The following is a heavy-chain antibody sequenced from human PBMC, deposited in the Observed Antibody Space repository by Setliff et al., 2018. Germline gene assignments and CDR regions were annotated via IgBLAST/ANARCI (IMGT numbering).Heavy chain of an antibody. CDR3: ARVVIMGPPS. J-gene: IGHJ5*02. D-gene: IGHD3-3*01. V-gene: IGHV1-2*02. CDR2: INPNAGGT. CDR1: GYAVTGYH. Sequence: GASVKVSCKASGYAVTGYHIHWVRQAPGQGPEWMGWINPNAGGTNYAQKFQGRVTMTRDTSITTAYMELSSLRSDDTAVYYCARVVIMGPPSWGQETLVTVSS.